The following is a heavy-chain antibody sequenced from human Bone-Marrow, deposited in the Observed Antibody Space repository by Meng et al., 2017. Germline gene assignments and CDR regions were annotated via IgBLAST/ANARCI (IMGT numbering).Heavy chain of an antibody. CDR3: ARAGGANPIEGLCWVDY. CDR1: GYTFTGYN. CDR2: INPNSGGT. D-gene: IGHD2-8*02. V-gene: IGHV1-2*06. Sequence: ASVKVSCKASGYTFTGYNMHWVRQAPGQGLEWMGRINPNSGGTNYAQKFQGRVTMTRDTSTSTAYMELSRLRSDDTAVYYCARAGGANPIEGLCWVDYWGQGTLVTVSS. J-gene: IGHJ4*02.